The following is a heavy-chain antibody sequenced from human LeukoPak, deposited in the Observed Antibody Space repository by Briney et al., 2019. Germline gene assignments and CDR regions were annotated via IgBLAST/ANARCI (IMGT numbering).Heavy chain of an antibody. CDR1: GFTFDDYA. D-gene: IGHD6-13*01. CDR2: ISWNSGSI. Sequence: GGSLRLSCAASGFTFDDYAMHWVRQAPGKGLEWVSGISWNSGSIGYADSVKGRFTISRDNAKNSLYLQMNSLRAEGTALYYCAKDMRYSSSWLSYWYFDLWGRGTLVTVSS. CDR3: AKDMRYSSSWLSYWYFDL. J-gene: IGHJ2*01. V-gene: IGHV3-9*01.